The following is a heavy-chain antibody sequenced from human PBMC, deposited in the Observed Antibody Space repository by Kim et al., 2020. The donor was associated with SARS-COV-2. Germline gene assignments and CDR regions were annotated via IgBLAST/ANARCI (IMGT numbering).Heavy chain of an antibody. V-gene: IGHV3-73*01. J-gene: IGHJ4*02. CDR3: TRPSSSGDY. Sequence: RYATADATSVQGRFTISREDSKNTAYLQMSSLKTEDTAMYYCTRPSSSGDYWGQGTLVTVSS. CDR2: RYAT. D-gene: IGHD6-6*01.